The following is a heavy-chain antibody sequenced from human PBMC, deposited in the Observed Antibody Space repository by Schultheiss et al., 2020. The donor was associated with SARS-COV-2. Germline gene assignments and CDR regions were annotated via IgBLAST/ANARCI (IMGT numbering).Heavy chain of an antibody. D-gene: IGHD3-10*01. CDR3: ATDLAGKEDH. Sequence: GGSLRLSCAASGFTFTNYWMTWVRQAPGKGLMWVSRTDTDGSVTNYADSVKGRFTISRDNAKNTLYLQMNSLRADDTAVYYCATDLAGKEDHWGQGILVTVSS. V-gene: IGHV3-74*01. CDR1: GFTFTNYW. J-gene: IGHJ4*02. CDR2: TDTDGSVT.